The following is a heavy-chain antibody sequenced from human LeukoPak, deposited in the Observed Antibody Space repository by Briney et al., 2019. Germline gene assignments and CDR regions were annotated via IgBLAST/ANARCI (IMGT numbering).Heavy chain of an antibody. V-gene: IGHV1-2*02. CDR3: ARGQLVSAAPGRYYFDY. J-gene: IGHJ4*02. CDR1: GYTFTGYY. Sequence: ASVKVSCKASGYTFTGYYMHWVRQAPGQGLEWMGWINPNSGGTNYAQKFQGRVTMTRDTSIITAYMELSRLRSDDTAVYYCARGQLVSAAPGRYYFDYWGQGTLVTVSS. D-gene: IGHD2-2*01. CDR2: INPNSGGT.